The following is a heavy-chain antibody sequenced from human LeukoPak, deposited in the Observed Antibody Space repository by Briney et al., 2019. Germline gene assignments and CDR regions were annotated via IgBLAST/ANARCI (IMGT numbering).Heavy chain of an antibody. V-gene: IGHV4-34*01. CDR2: INHSGST. D-gene: IGHD6-13*01. CDR3: ARGKGPYSSSRHYYYYMDV. J-gene: IGHJ6*03. CDR1: GFTFSSYS. Sequence: GSLRLSCAASGFTFSSYSMNWVRQPPGKGLEWIGEINHSGSTNYNPSLKSRVTISVDTSKNQFSLKLSSVTAADTAVYYCARGKGPYSSSRHYYYYMDVWGKGTTVTVSS.